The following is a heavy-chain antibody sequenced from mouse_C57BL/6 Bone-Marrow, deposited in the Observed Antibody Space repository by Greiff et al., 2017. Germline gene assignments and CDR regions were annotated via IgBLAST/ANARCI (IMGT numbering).Heavy chain of an antibody. J-gene: IGHJ3*01. V-gene: IGHV1-66*01. D-gene: IGHD4-1*01. Sequence: LQESGPELVKPGASVKISCKASGYSFTSYYIHWVKQRPGQGLEWIGWIYPGSGNTKYNEKFKGKATLTADTSSSTAYMPLSSLSSEDSAVYYCARGTGPFAYWGQGTLVTVSA. CDR2: IYPGSGNT. CDR3: ARGTGPFAY. CDR1: GYSFTSYY.